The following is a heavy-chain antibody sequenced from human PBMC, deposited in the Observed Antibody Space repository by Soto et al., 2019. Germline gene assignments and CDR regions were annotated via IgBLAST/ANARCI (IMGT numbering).Heavy chain of an antibody. CDR3: ARDPSIAPVVVAATPVPYYGMDV. D-gene: IGHD2-15*01. Sequence: GSLELSCAASGFTYSSYEMNWVRQAPGKGLEWVSYIGSSGSTIYYADSVKGRFTISRDNAKDSLYLQMNSLRAEDTAVYYCARDPSIAPVVVAATPVPYYGMDVWGQGTTVTVSS. CDR2: IGSSGSTI. CDR1: GFTYSSYE. J-gene: IGHJ6*02. V-gene: IGHV3-48*03.